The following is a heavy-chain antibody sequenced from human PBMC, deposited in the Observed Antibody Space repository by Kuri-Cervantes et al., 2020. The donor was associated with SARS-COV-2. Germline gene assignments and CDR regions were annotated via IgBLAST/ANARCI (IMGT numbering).Heavy chain of an antibody. D-gene: IGHD3-3*01. CDR3: TAWAIFGAYGMDV. V-gene: IGHV3-49*04. CDR1: GFTFGDYA. CDR2: IRSKAYGGTT. J-gene: IGHJ6*02. Sequence: GGSLRLSCTASGFTFGDYAMSWVRQAPGKGLEWVGFIRSKAYGGTTEYAASVKGRFTISRDDSKSIAYLQMNSLKTEDTAVYYCTAWAIFGAYGMDVWGQGTTVTVSS.